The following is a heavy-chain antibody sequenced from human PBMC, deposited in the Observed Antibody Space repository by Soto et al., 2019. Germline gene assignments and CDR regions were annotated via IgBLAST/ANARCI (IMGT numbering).Heavy chain of an antibody. D-gene: IGHD3-3*01. Sequence: SETLSLTCTVSGGSISSYYRSWIRQPPGKGLEWIGYIYYSGSTNYNPSLKSRVTISVDTSKNQFSLKLSSVTAADTAVYYCARDPVGGYDFWSGYRGYGMDVWGQGTTVTVSS. J-gene: IGHJ6*02. V-gene: IGHV4-59*01. CDR1: GGSISSYY. CDR3: ARDPVGGYDFWSGYRGYGMDV. CDR2: IYYSGST.